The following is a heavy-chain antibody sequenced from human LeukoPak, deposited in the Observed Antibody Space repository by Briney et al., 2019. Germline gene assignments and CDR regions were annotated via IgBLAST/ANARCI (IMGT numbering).Heavy chain of an antibody. D-gene: IGHD2-2*01. V-gene: IGHV4-34*01. Sequence: KPSETLSLTCAVYGGSFSGYCWSWIRQPPGKGLEWIGEINHSGSTNYNPSLKSRVTVSVDTSKNQFSLKLSSVTAADTAVYYCARKVVVVPAAILRPKRAEYFQHWGQGTLVTVSS. CDR2: INHSGST. CDR3: ARKVVVVPAAILRPKRAEYFQH. CDR1: GGSFSGYC. J-gene: IGHJ1*01.